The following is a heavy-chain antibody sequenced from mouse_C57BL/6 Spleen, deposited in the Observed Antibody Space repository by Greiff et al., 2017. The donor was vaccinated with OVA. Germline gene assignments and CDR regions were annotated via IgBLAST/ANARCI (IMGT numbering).Heavy chain of an antibody. CDR1: GYSITSGYY. CDR2: ISYDGSN. V-gene: IGHV3-6*01. J-gene: IGHJ4*01. D-gene: IGHD1-1*01. CDR3: AREGSNHYYAMDY. Sequence: EVKLMESGPGLVKPSQSLSLTCSVTGYSITSGYYWNWIRQFPGNKLEWMGYISYDGSNNYNPSLKNRISITRDTSKNQFFLKLNSVTTEDTATYYCAREGSNHYYAMDYWGQGPSVTVSS.